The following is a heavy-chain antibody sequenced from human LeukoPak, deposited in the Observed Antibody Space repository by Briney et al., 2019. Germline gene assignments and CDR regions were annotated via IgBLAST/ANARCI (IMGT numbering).Heavy chain of an antibody. J-gene: IGHJ6*02. Sequence: GGSLRLSCAASGFTFSSYSMNWVRQAPGKGLEWVSSISSSSSYIYYADSVKGRFTISRDNAKNSLYLQMNSLRAEDTAVYYCARERGIAAAGNYYYGMDVWGQGTTVTASS. CDR3: ARERGIAAAGNYYYGMDV. D-gene: IGHD6-13*01. CDR1: GFTFSSYS. V-gene: IGHV3-21*01. CDR2: ISSSSSYI.